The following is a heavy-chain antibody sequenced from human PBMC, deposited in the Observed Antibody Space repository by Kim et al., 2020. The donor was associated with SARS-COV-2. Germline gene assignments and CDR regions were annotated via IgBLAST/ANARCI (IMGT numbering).Heavy chain of an antibody. V-gene: IGHV1-69*13. CDR1: GGTFSSYA. D-gene: IGHD1-26*01. J-gene: IGHJ3*02. Sequence: SVKVSCKASGGTFSSYAISWVRQAPGQGLEWMGGIIPIFGTANYAQKFQGRVTITADESTSTAYMELSSLRSEDTAVYYCARERGGIVGAHSQAFDIWGQGTMVTVSS. CDR3: ARERGGIVGAHSQAFDI. CDR2: IIPIFGTA.